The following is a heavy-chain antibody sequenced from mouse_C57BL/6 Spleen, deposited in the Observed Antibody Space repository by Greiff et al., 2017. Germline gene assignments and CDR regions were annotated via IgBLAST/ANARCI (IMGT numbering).Heavy chain of an antibody. CDR1: GFTFSDYG. V-gene: IGHV5-17*01. J-gene: IGHJ3*01. CDR2: ISSGSSTI. Sequence: EVKVVESGGGLVKPGGSLKLSCAASGFTFSDYGMHWVRQAPEKGLEWVAYISSGSSTIYYADTVKGRFTISRDNAKNTLFLQMTSLRSEDTAMYYCARGGGTPWFAYWGQGTLVTVSA. D-gene: IGHD4-1*01. CDR3: ARGGGTPWFAY.